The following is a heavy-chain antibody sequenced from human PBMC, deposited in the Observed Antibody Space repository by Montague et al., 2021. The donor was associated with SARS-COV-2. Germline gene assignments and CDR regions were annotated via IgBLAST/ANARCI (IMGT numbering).Heavy chain of an antibody. J-gene: IGHJ4*02. V-gene: IGHV4-39*07. CDR1: GGSITRTTYY. D-gene: IGHD6-13*01. CDR2: IYYSGST. CDR3: AREPPYSSNLASFDY. Sequence: SETLSLTCTVSGGSITRTTYYWGWIRQPPGKGLEWIGSIYYSGSTYYNPSLKSRVTMSLDTSKNQFSLNLTSVTAADTAVYYCAREPPYSSNLASFDYWGQGALVSVSS.